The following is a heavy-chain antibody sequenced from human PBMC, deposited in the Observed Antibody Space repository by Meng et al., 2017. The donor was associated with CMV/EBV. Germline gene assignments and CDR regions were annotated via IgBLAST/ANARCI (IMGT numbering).Heavy chain of an antibody. CDR1: GYAFTSYS. J-gene: IGHJ4*02. Sequence: KASGYAFTSYSMHWVRQAPGQGLEWMGIINPSGGSTSYAQKFQGRVTMTRDTSTSTVYMELSSLRSEDTAVYYCARSELWFGELLDYWGQGTLVTVSS. D-gene: IGHD3-10*01. V-gene: IGHV1-46*01. CDR3: ARSELWFGELLDY. CDR2: INPSGGST.